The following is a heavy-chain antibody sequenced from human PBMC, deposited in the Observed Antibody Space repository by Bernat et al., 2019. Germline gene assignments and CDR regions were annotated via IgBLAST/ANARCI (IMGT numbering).Heavy chain of an antibody. V-gene: IGHV4-59*01. D-gene: IGHD6-13*01. CDR2: VHYSGAT. CDR3: ARISASSTI. J-gene: IGHJ4*02. Sequence: QVQLQESGPGLVKPSETLSLTCTVSGGSISTYYWSWIRQPPGKGLEWIGYVHYSGATSYSPSLKSRVTISVDTSKDQFPLKLRSVTAADTAVYYCARISASSTIWGQGILVTVSS. CDR1: GGSISTYY.